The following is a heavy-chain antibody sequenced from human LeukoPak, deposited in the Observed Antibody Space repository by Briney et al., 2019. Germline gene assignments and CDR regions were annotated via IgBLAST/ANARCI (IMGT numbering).Heavy chain of an antibody. CDR2: IIPIFGTA. Sequence: SVKVSCKASGGTFSSYAISWVRQAPGQGLEWMGGIIPIFGTAKYAQKFQGRVTITADELTRTAYMELSSLRSEDTAVYYCARAPSLVVTASPWLGWFDPWGQGTLVTVSS. V-gene: IGHV1-69*01. D-gene: IGHD2-21*02. CDR1: GGTFSSYA. CDR3: ARAPSLVVTASPWLGWFDP. J-gene: IGHJ5*02.